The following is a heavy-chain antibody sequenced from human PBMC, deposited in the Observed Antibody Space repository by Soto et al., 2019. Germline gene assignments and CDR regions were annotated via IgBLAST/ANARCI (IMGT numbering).Heavy chain of an antibody. Sequence: SETLSLTCTVSGGSVSSGSYYWSWIRQPPGKGLEWIGEINHSGSTNYNPSLKSRVTISVDTSKNQFSLKLSSVTAADTAVYYCARGVRPAGAVAGGRLPDDQPTNNWFDPWGQGTLVTVSS. CDR2: INHSGST. CDR3: ARGVRPAGAVAGGRLPDDQPTNNWFDP. CDR1: GGSVSSGSYY. D-gene: IGHD6-19*01. V-gene: IGHV4-39*07. J-gene: IGHJ5*02.